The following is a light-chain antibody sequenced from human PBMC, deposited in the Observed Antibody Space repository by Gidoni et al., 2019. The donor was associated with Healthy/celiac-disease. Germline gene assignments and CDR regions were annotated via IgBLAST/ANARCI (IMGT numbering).Light chain of an antibody. CDR1: QSVSSSY. Sequence: EIVLTQSPGTLSLSPGERATLSCRASQSVSSSYLAWYQQKPGQAPRLLIYGASSRATGIPDRFSGSGSGTDFTLTISRLEPEDFAVYYCQQGPETFGQGTKVEIK. CDR2: GAS. J-gene: IGKJ1*01. CDR3: QQGPET. V-gene: IGKV3-20*01.